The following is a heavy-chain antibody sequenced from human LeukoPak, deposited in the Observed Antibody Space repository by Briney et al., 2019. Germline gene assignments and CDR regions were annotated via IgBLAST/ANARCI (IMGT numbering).Heavy chain of an antibody. D-gene: IGHD3-10*01. Sequence: ASVKVSCKASGYTFTGYYMHWVRQAPGQGLERMGWINPNSGGTNYAQKFQGRVTMTRDASISTAYMEQSRLRSDDTAVYYCALGVEWFGEFAYWGQGTLVTVSS. CDR2: INPNSGGT. V-gene: IGHV1-2*02. CDR1: GYTFTGYY. CDR3: ALGVEWFGEFAY. J-gene: IGHJ4*02.